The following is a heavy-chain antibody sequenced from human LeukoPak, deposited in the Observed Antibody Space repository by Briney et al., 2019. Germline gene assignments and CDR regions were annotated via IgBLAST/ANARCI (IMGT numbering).Heavy chain of an antibody. V-gene: IGHV3-53*01. D-gene: IGHD1-26*01. J-gene: IGHJ3*02. Sequence: GGSLRLSCAASGFTVSSNYMSWVRQAPGKGLEWVSVIYSGGSTYYADSVKGRFTISRDNSKNTLYLQMNSLRAEDTAVYYCARWGELEIVFDIWGQGTMVTVSS. CDR2: IYSGGST. CDR1: GFTVSSNY. CDR3: ARWGELEIVFDI.